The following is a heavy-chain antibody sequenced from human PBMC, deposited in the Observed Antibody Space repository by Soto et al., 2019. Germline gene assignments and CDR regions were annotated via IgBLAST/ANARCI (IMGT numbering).Heavy chain of an antibody. CDR3: ARWGSDKVLDY. D-gene: IGHD3-16*01. V-gene: IGHV3-33*01. Sequence: QVQLVESGGGVVQPGRSLRVSCAASGFTFSSHGMHWVRQAPGKGLERVAVIWYDGSNKYYGESVKGRFIISRDNTKNTVDLQINSLRAEDTAIYDCARWGSDKVLDYWGQGTLVTVYS. CDR1: GFTFSSHG. CDR2: IWYDGSNK. J-gene: IGHJ4*02.